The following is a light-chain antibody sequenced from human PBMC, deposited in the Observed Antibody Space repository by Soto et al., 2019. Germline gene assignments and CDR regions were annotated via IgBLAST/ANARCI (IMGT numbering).Light chain of an antibody. CDR3: QSYDSSRSGFEV. V-gene: IGLV1-40*01. CDR1: SSNIGAGYD. Sequence: QSVLTQPPSVSGAPGPRVPISCTGSSSNIGAGYDVHWYQQLPGTAPKLLIYGNSNRPSGVPDRFSGSKSGTSASLAITGLQAEDEADYYCQSYDSSRSGFEVFGGGIKLTVL. J-gene: IGLJ2*01. CDR2: GNS.